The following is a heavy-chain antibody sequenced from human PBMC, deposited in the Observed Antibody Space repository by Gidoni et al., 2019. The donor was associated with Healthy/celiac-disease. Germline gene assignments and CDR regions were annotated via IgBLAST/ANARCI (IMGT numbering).Heavy chain of an antibody. V-gene: IGHV2-70*04. J-gene: IGHJ4*02. CDR2: IDWDDDK. CDR1: GFSLSTSGMR. Sequence: QVPLKESGPALVKPTQTLTLSCTFSGFSLSTSGMRVSWIRQPPGKALEWLARIDWDDDKLYSTSLKTRLTISKDTSKNQVVLTMTNMDPVDTATYYCARIAAAGTGGYFDYWGQGTLVTVSS. CDR3: ARIAAAGTGGYFDY. D-gene: IGHD6-13*01.